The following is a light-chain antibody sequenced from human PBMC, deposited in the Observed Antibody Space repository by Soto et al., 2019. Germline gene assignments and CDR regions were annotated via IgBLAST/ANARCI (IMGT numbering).Light chain of an antibody. V-gene: IGLV2-11*01. Sequence: QSVLTQPRSVSGSPGQSITLSCDGSTSDVGAYNLVSWYQQHPGEAPKLMIYDVIKRPSGVPYRFSGSKSGNTASLTISGLQADDEADYYCCSYAGNSIWVFGGGTKVTVL. CDR3: CSYAGNSIWV. CDR2: DVI. J-gene: IGLJ3*02. CDR1: TSDVGAYNL.